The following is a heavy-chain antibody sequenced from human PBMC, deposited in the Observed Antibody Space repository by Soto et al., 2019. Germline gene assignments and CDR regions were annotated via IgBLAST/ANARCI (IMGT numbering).Heavy chain of an antibody. D-gene: IGHD2-2*01. Sequence: PSETLSLTCAVYGGYFSGFYWGWIRQPPGEGLEWIGEINHSGSTNYNPSLKSRVTISVDTSKNQFSLKLSSVTAADTAVYYCARNLLGYCSSTSCYSFDYWGQGTLVTVSS. CDR1: GGYFSGFY. J-gene: IGHJ4*02. CDR3: ARNLLGYCSSTSCYSFDY. CDR2: INHSGST. V-gene: IGHV4-34*01.